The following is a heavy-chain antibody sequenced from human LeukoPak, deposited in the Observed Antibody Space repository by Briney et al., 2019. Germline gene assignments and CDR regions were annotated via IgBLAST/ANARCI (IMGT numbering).Heavy chain of an antibody. CDR1: GVTVSSNY. Sequence: GGSLSLSCAASGVTVSSNYMIWVREAPGKGLGWVSVIYSGGSTYYADSVKGRFTISRHTSTHELYQQIHSLSAEDTAVYSCAKDHHHLRYSGYDWRRDDAFDIWGQGTMVTVSS. V-gene: IGHV3-53*04. D-gene: IGHD5-12*01. CDR2: IYSGGST. J-gene: IGHJ3*02. CDR3: AKDHHHLRYSGYDWRRDDAFDI.